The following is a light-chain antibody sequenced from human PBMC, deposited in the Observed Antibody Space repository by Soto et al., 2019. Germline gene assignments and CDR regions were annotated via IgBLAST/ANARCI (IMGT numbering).Light chain of an antibody. CDR1: QSVSSN. J-gene: IGKJ5*01. CDR3: QQYGYSPIT. CDR2: GTS. V-gene: IGKV3-20*01. Sequence: IVLTQSPGTLSFSPGERATLSCRASQSVSSNLAWYQQKPGQAPRLLIYGTSSRATGIPDRFSGSGSGTDFTLTIDGLEPEDFVVYYCQQYGYSPITFGQGTRLEIK.